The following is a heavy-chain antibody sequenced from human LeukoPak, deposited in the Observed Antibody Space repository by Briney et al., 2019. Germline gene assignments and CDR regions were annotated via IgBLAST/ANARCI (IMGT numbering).Heavy chain of an antibody. J-gene: IGHJ4*02. Sequence: GRSLRLSCAASGFTFCSYAMHWVRQAPGKGLEWVAVISYDGSNKYYADSVKGRFTISRDNSKNTLYLQMNSLRAEDTAVYYCASLPAADNFDYWGQGTLVTVSS. CDR1: GFTFCSYA. CDR2: ISYDGSNK. D-gene: IGHD2-2*01. CDR3: ASLPAADNFDY. V-gene: IGHV3-30-3*01.